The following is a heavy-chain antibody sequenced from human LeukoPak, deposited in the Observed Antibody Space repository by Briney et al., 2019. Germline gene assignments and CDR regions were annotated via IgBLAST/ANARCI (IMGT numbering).Heavy chain of an antibody. J-gene: IGHJ4*02. CDR1: GFTFSNYA. CDR2: LSASGGAT. CDR3: AREEGLVLDY. V-gene: IGHV3-23*01. D-gene: IGHD2-8*02. Sequence: GGSLRLSCAASGFTFSNYAMSWVRQAPGKGLEWVSILSASGGATYYADSVKGRFTISRDYSKNTLYLQMNSLRAEDTAVYYCAREEGLVLDYWGRGTLVTVSS.